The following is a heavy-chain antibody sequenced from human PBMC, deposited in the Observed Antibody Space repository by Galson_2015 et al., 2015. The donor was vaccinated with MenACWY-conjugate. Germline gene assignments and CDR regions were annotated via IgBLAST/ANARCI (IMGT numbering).Heavy chain of an antibody. Sequence: SLRLSCAVSGFTFSRYWMHWVRQAPGKGLGWVADIKPDGSEKYYADSVKGRFTISRDNVKNSLYLQMNSLRAEDTAVYYCASEDYYYDSSSRRKLSMDYWGQGTLVTVSP. V-gene: IGHV3-7*03. D-gene: IGHD3-22*01. J-gene: IGHJ4*02. CDR2: IKPDGSEK. CDR3: ASEDYYYDSSSRRKLSMDY. CDR1: GFTFSRYW.